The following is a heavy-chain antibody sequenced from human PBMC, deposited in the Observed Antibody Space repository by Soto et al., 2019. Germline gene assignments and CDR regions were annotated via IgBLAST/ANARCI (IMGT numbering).Heavy chain of an antibody. Sequence: EVQLVESGGGLVQPGGSLRLSCEASGFTLSDHYMDWVRQAPGKGLEWVGRSRNSAYSYTTEYAASVTGRFTVSRDDSRNSLYLQMNNLKSDDTAVYYCARGRTEDQTWDFDYWGQGTLVNVSS. D-gene: IGHD1-26*01. CDR1: GFTLSDHY. V-gene: IGHV3-72*01. CDR3: ARGRTEDQTWDFDY. J-gene: IGHJ4*02. CDR2: SRNSAYSYTT.